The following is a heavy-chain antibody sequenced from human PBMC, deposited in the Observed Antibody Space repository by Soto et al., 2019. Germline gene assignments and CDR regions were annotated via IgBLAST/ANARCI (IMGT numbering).Heavy chain of an antibody. J-gene: IGHJ3*02. CDR3: ARDPGYCSSTSCYDAFDI. D-gene: IGHD2-2*01. V-gene: IGHV1-8*01. CDR1: GYTFTSYD. Sequence: ASVKVSCKASGYTFTSYDINWVRQATGQGLEWMGWMNPNSGNTGYAQKFQGRVTMTRNTSISTAYMELSSLRAEDTAVYYCARDPGYCSSTSCYDAFDIWGQGTMVTVSS. CDR2: MNPNSGNT.